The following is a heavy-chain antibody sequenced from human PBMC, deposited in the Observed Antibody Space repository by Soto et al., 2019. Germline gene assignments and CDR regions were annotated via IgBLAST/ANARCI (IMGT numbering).Heavy chain of an antibody. Sequence: QVQLVESGGGVVQPGRSLRLSCAASGFTFSSYGMHWVRQAPGKGLEWVAVIWYDGSNKYYADSVKGRFTISRDNAKNTLYLQMNSLRAEDTAVYYCAREGYDYVWGSYRPELYYFDYWGQGTLVTVSS. V-gene: IGHV3-33*01. CDR2: IWYDGSNK. J-gene: IGHJ4*02. CDR1: GFTFSSYG. CDR3: AREGYDYVWGSYRPELYYFDY. D-gene: IGHD3-16*02.